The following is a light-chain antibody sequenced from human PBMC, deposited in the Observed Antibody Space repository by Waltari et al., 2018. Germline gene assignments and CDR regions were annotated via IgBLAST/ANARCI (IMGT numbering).Light chain of an antibody. V-gene: IGKV3-20*01. Sequence: EIVLTQSPGSLSSSPGESVTLSCRASQSVTRSLAWYQQKPGQAPRLLIFVASNRATGIPDRFSGSGSGTDFSLNNSRLESEDFAVYYCKHYVRLPATFGRGTKVEIK. J-gene: IGKJ1*01. CDR2: VAS. CDR1: QSVTRS. CDR3: KHYVRLPAT.